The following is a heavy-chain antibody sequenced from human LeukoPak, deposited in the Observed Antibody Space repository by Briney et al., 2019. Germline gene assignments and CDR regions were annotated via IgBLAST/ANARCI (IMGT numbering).Heavy chain of an antibody. D-gene: IGHD6-13*01. V-gene: IGHV4-34*01. Sequence: SSETLSLTCAVYGGSFSGYYWSWIRQPPGKGLEWIGEINHSGSTNYNPSLKSRVTISVGTSKNQFSLKLSSVTAADTAVYYCARGRGTSWSNYYYYYGMDVWGQGTTVTVSS. CDR1: GGSFSGYY. CDR3: ARGRGTSWSNYYYYYGMDV. CDR2: INHSGST. J-gene: IGHJ6*02.